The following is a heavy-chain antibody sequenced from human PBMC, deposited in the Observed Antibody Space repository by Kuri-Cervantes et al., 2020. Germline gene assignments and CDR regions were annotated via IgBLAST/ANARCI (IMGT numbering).Heavy chain of an antibody. V-gene: IGHV3-69-1*01. CDR2: IGSGGL. D-gene: IGHD1-7*01. CDR3: VRGDWNYAL. Sequence: GGSLRLSCRASGFTFGDYAMSWVRQAPGKGLEWVSSIGSGGLFYIASVKGRFTISRDNARGSVYLQMNSLRDEDTAIYYCVRGDWNYALWGKGTAVTVSS. CDR1: GFTFGDYA. J-gene: IGHJ6*04.